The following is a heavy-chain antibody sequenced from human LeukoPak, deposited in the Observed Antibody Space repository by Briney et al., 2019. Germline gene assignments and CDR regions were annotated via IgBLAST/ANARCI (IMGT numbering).Heavy chain of an antibody. CDR1: GYNFTSHW. V-gene: IGHV5-51*01. CDR2: IYPGNSNT. CDR3: AKIDRQYCSRSSCYAFDY. J-gene: IGHJ4*02. Sequence: GESLKISCKGSGYNFTSHWIGWVRQMPGKGLEWMGIIYPGNSNTKYSPSFQGQVTISVDKSISTAYLQWSSLKASDTAIYYCAKIDRQYCSRSSCYAFDYWGQGTQVTVSS. D-gene: IGHD2-2*01.